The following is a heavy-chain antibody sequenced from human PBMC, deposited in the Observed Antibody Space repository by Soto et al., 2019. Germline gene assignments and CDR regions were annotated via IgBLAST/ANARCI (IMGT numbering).Heavy chain of an antibody. CDR2: IYHTGTI. J-gene: IGHJ4*02. CDR3: TRVGGYYGDYPNFDY. CDR1: GGSVSANSYY. D-gene: IGHD4-17*01. V-gene: IGHV4-61*01. Sequence: SETLSLTCSVSGGSVSANSYYWNWLRLPPGKGLQWVGHIYHTGTIQYSPSFKRRALISLDTPKDQLSLRLSSVTVADTDVYYCTRVGGYYGDYPNFDYRGQGALVTVSS.